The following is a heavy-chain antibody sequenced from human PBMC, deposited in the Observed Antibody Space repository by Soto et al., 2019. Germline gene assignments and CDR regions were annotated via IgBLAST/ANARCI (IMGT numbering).Heavy chain of an antibody. CDR1: GGSTSSYY. CDR3: ARDATKNDYSNYVGYFDY. J-gene: IGHJ4*02. CDR2: IYTSGST. D-gene: IGHD4-4*01. Sequence: SETLSLTCTVSGGSTSSYYWSWIRQPAGKGLEWIGRIYTSGSTNYNPSLKSRVTMSVDMSKNQFSLKLSSVTAADTAVYYCARDATKNDYSNYVGYFDYWGQGTLVTVSS. V-gene: IGHV4-4*07.